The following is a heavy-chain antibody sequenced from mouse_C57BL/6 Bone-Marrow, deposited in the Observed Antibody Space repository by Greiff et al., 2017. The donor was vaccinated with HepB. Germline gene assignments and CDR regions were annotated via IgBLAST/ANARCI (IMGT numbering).Heavy chain of an antibody. CDR3: TSNGGGYFDY. CDR2: IRLKSDNYAT. Sequence: EVKLVESGGGLVQPGGSMKLSCVASGFTFSNYWMNWVRQSPEKGLEWVAQIRLKSDNYATHYAESVKGRFTISRDDSKSSVYLQMNNLRAEDTGIYYCTSNGGGYFDYWGQGTTLTVSS. D-gene: IGHD2-5*01. CDR1: GFTFSNYW. V-gene: IGHV6-3*01. J-gene: IGHJ2*01.